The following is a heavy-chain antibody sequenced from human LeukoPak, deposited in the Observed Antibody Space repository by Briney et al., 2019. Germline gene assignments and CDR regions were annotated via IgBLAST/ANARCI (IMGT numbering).Heavy chain of an antibody. V-gene: IGHV4-59*01. Sequence: SETLSLTCTVSGGSISSYYWSWIRQPPGKGLEWIAYIFYSGSANYNPSLQSRVTISVDTSKNQFSLKLSSVTAADTAVYYCATLEAGYCSSTSCSQFYFDYWGQGTLVTVSS. D-gene: IGHD2-2*01. CDR3: ATLEAGYCSSTSCSQFYFDY. CDR1: GGSISSYY. CDR2: IFYSGSA. J-gene: IGHJ4*02.